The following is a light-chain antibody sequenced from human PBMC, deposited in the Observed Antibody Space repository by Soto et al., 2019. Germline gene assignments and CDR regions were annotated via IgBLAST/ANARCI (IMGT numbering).Light chain of an antibody. CDR1: QSVSSY. Sequence: EIVLTQSPATLSLSPGERATLSCRASQSVSSYLAWYRQKPGQAPRLLIYDASNRATGVPARSSGSGSGTDFTLTISSLEPEDFAVYYCQQRSNWPLTFGGGTKAEIK. V-gene: IGKV3-11*01. CDR2: DAS. CDR3: QQRSNWPLT. J-gene: IGKJ4*01.